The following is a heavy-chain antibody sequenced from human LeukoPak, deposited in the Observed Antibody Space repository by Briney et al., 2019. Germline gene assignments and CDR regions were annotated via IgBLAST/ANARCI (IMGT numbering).Heavy chain of an antibody. V-gene: IGHV3-74*01. CDR2: INPDGSTT. CDR3: ARVLSGSWDWFDP. CDR1: GFTFSRYW. D-gene: IGHD3-22*01. Sequence: GGSLRLSCAASGFTFSRYWIHWVRQTPGKGLEWVSRINPDGSTTTYADSVKGRFTISRDNAKNTVYLQMNSLRAEDTAVYYCARVLSGSWDWFDPWGQGTLVTVSS. J-gene: IGHJ5*02.